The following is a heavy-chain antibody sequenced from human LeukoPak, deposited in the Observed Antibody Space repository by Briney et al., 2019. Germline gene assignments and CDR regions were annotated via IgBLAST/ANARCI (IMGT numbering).Heavy chain of an antibody. CDR2: MSPNSGNT. CDR3: ARATPGGLHGYSFDY. Sequence: GASVKVSCKASGYTFTNYDINWVRQATGQGLEWMGWMSPNSGNTGSAQKFQDRVSMTRDTSINTAYMELTSLRSGDTAVYYCARATPGGLHGYSFDYWGQGTVVTVYS. D-gene: IGHD5-24*01. V-gene: IGHV1-8*02. J-gene: IGHJ4*02. CDR1: GYTFTNYD.